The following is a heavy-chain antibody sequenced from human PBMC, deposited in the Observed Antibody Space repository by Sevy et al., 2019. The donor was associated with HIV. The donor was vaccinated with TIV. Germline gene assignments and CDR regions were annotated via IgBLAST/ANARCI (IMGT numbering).Heavy chain of an antibody. CDR2: ISYDGSNK. D-gene: IGHD3-22*01. Sequence: GGSLRLSCAASGFTFSSFGMHWVRQAPGKGLEWVSFISYDGSNKKYADSVKGRLTVSREKSKNRLYLQMTSQRAEDTAVYYCAKDLDYFDSSAGPSSLIYNYYYGLEDWGPGTTVTVSS. J-gene: IGHJ6*02. CDR1: GFTFSSFG. CDR3: AKDLDYFDSSAGPSSLIYNYYYGLED. V-gene: IGHV3-30*18.